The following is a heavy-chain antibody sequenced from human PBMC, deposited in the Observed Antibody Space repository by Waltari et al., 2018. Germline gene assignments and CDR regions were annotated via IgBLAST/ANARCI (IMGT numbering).Heavy chain of an antibody. V-gene: IGHV3-23*01. D-gene: IGHD2-21*02. CDR1: GFTFSSYV. Sequence: EVQLLESGGGLVQPGGSLRLSCAASGFTFSSYVMSWVRQAPGKGLVGVSAIRGSGDSTYYADSGKGRCAISRDNSKNTLYLQINNLRAEDTAVYYCAKDTDCGGDCSWYYFDYWGQGTLVTVSS. J-gene: IGHJ4*02. CDR3: AKDTDCGGDCSWYYFDY. CDR2: IRGSGDST.